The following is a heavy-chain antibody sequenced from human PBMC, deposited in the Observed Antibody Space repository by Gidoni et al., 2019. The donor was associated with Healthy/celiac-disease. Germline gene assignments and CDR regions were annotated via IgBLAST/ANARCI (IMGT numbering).Heavy chain of an antibody. CDR1: GFTFSSYG. CDR2: IGYDGSNK. D-gene: IGHD2-15*01. CDR3: ARGEDIVVVVAAPDAFDI. V-gene: IGHV3-33*01. Sequence: QVQLVESGGGVVQPGSSLRLSCAASGFTFSSYGMHWVRQAPGKGLEWVAVIGYDGSNKYYADSVKGRFTISRDNSKNTLYLQMNSLRAEDTAVYYCARGEDIVVVVAAPDAFDIWGQGTMVTVSS. J-gene: IGHJ3*02.